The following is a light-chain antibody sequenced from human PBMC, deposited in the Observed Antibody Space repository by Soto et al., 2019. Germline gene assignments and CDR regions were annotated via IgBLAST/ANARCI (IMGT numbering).Light chain of an antibody. CDR2: GNS. Sequence: QSVLTQPPSVSGAPGQRVTISCTGSSSTIGAGYDVHWYQQLPGTAPKLHIYGNSNRPSGVPDRFSGSKSGTSASLAITGLQAEDEADYYCQSYDSSLSGAVFGGGTQLTVL. CDR3: QSYDSSLSGAV. CDR1: SSTIGAGYD. J-gene: IGLJ7*01. V-gene: IGLV1-40*01.